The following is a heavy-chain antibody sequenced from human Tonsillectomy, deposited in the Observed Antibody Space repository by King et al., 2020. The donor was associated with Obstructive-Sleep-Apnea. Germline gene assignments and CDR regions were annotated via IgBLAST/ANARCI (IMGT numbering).Heavy chain of an antibody. CDR2: IWYDGSNK. D-gene: IGHD1-26*01. V-gene: IGHV3-33*01. CDR1: GFTFSSYG. J-gene: IGHJ4*02. Sequence: QLVQSGGGVVQPGRSLRLSCAASGFTFSSYGMHWVRQAPGKGLEWVAVIWYDGSNKYYADSVKGRFTNSRDNSKNTLYLQMNSLRAEDTAVYYCARDRLGATAYYFDYWGQGTLVTVSS. CDR3: ARDRLGATAYYFDY.